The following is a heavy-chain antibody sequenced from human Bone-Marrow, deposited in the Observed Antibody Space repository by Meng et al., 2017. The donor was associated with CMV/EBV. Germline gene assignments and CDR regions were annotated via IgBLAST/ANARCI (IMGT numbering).Heavy chain of an antibody. Sequence: ASVKVFCKASGYTFTSYYMHWVRQAPGQGLEWMGIINPSGGSTSYAQKFQGRVTMTRDTSTSTVYMELSSLRSEDTAVYYCARDLTRGRLSHYYYGMDVWGQGTTVTVSS. D-gene: IGHD3-16*02. CDR3: ARDLTRGRLSHYYYGMDV. CDR2: INPSGGST. CDR1: GYTFTSYY. J-gene: IGHJ6*02. V-gene: IGHV1-46*01.